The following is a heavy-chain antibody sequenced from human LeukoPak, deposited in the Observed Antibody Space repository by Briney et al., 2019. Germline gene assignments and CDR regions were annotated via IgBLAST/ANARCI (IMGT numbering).Heavy chain of an antibody. CDR3: ARLGGYCNGAGCPGSDY. CDR2: IYYTGST. D-gene: IGHD2-15*01. J-gene: IGHJ4*02. V-gene: IGHV4-39*01. CDR1: GGSIRSSSNY. Sequence: SETLSLTCTVSGGSIRSSSNYWGWVRQPPGKGLEWIANIYYTGSTYYNPSLKSRVTISVDTSRNQFSLKLNSVTAADTAVHYCARLGGYCNGAGCPGSDYWGQGTLVTVSS.